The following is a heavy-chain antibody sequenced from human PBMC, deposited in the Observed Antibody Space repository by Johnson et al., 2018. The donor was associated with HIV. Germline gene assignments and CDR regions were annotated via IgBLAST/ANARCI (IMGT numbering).Heavy chain of an antibody. J-gene: IGHJ3*02. V-gene: IGHV3-30-3*01. Sequence: MQLVESGGGLVKPGGSLGLSCAASGFTFSSYAMHWVRQAPGKGLEWVAVISYDGSNKYYADSVKGRFTISRDNSKNTLYLQMNSLRAEDTAVYYCARGGGYSIAAPSDAFDIWGQGTMVTVSS. CDR3: ARGGGYSIAAPSDAFDI. D-gene: IGHD6-6*01. CDR2: ISYDGSNK. CDR1: GFTFSSYA.